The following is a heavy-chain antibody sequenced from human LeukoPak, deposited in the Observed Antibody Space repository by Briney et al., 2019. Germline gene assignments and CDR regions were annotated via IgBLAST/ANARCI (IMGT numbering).Heavy chain of an antibody. D-gene: IGHD6-25*01. CDR1: EFTFSAYW. CDR2: IRGDGGMT. CDR3: ARENLAAAADY. J-gene: IGHJ4*02. Sequence: GGSLRLSCAASEFTFSAYWMHWVRQAPGKGLVWVSRIRGDGGMTNYADSVKGRFTISRDNAKNTLYLQMNSLRLEDTAVYYCARENLAAAADYWGQGTVVTVSS. V-gene: IGHV3-74*01.